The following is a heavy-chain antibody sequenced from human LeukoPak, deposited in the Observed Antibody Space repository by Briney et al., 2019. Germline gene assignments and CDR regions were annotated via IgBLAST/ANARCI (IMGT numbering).Heavy chain of an antibody. CDR2: MSPSRGNT. CDR1: GFTFTSYG. Sequence: GSVKVSCAASGFTFTSYGMNWVRQAPGQGLEWMGWMSPSRGNTGYAERVQGRVTMTRDTSITTAYIEVSSLTSYDAAVYDCTREGDSWDLIDWGGQGTLVTVSS. CDR3: TREGDSWDLIDW. D-gene: IGHD3-9*01. V-gene: IGHV1-8*01. J-gene: IGHJ4*02.